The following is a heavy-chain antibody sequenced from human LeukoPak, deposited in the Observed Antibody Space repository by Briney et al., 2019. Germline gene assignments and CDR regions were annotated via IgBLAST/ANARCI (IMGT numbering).Heavy chain of an antibody. CDR3: ARLAPYSSPSGGYFDY. Sequence: GGSLRLSCVASGFTFSSYGMHWVRQAPGKGREWVALIWCDGINKYYSDAVKGRLNISRDNSKNTLYLQMNRLRAEDTAVYYCARLAPYSSPSGGYFDYWGQGTLVTVSS. CDR2: IWCDGINK. D-gene: IGHD6-6*01. J-gene: IGHJ4*02. V-gene: IGHV3-33*01. CDR1: GFTFSSYG.